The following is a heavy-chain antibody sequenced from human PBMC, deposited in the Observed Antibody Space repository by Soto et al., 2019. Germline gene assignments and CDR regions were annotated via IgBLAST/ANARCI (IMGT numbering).Heavy chain of an antibody. Sequence: GESLKISCQVSGYSFASYWIGWVRQMPGKDLEWMGIIYPGDSDTRYSPSFQGQVTISADKSISTAYLQWSSLKASDTAMYYCARRITWVGATAFDIWGQGTMVTVSS. CDR3: ARRITWVGATAFDI. CDR2: IYPGDSDT. J-gene: IGHJ3*02. D-gene: IGHD1-26*01. CDR1: GYSFASYW. V-gene: IGHV5-51*01.